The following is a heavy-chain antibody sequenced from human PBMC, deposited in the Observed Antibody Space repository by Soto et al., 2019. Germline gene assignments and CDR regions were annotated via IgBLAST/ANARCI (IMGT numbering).Heavy chain of an antibody. J-gene: IGHJ4*02. V-gene: IGHV3-74*01. CDR1: GFTISGHW. CDR2: INSEGSST. Sequence: PGGSLRLSCAASGFTISGHWMHWVRQVPGKGLVWVSRINSEGSSTNYADSVKGRFSISRDNARNSLYLQMNSLRAEDTAVYYCARGGAARPDYWAQGTLVTVSS. CDR3: ARGGAARPDY.